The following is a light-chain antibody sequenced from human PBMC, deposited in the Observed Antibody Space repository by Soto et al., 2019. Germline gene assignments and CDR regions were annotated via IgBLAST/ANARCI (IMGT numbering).Light chain of an antibody. CDR1: QGIRSA. CDR2: SAS. CDR3: LQESIYPGT. J-gene: IGKJ1*01. V-gene: IGKV1-6*01. Sequence: AIQMTQSPSSLSASVGDRATITCRASQGIRSALGWYQHKPGQAPKLLISSASTLQTGVPSRFSGSGSGTDFTLTISSLQPEDFATDYCLQESIYPGTFGQGTKVEIK.